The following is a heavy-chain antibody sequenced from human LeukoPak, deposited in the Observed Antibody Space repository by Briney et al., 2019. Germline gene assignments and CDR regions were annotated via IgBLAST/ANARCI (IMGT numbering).Heavy chain of an antibody. D-gene: IGHD3-10*01. CDR3: ARDTPMVRGVILTGNNNWFDP. Sequence: SETLSLTCAVSGYSISSGYYWGWIRQPPGKGLEWIGSIYHSGSTYYNPSLKSRVTISVDTSKNQFSLKLSSVTAADTAVYYCARDTPMVRGVILTGNNNWFDPWGQGTLVTVSS. V-gene: IGHV4-38-2*02. CDR2: IYHSGST. J-gene: IGHJ5*02. CDR1: GYSISSGYY.